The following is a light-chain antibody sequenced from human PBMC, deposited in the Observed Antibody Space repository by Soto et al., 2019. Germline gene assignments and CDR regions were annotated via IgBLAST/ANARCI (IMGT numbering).Light chain of an antibody. CDR2: AAS. V-gene: IGKV1-39*01. Sequence: DIQMTQSPSSLSASVGDRVTITCRASQSISNFLNWYQQKPGKAPNVVISAASTLHSGVPSRFSDSGSGTDFTLTISSLQSEDFATYDCQQTYSGPWTFGQGTNVEI. CDR3: QQTYSGPWT. CDR1: QSISNF. J-gene: IGKJ1*01.